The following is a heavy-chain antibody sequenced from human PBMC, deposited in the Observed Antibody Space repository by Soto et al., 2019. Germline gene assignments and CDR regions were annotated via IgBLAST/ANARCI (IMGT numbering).Heavy chain of an antibody. J-gene: IGHJ6*02. CDR3: ARNGIVVPAAMPYYYGMDV. D-gene: IGHD2-2*01. CDR2: IYPGDSDT. Sequence: PGESPKISCKGSGYSFTSYWIGWVRQMPGKGLEWMGIIYPGDSDTRYSPSFQGQVTISADKSISTAYLQWSSLKASDTAMYYCARNGIVVPAAMPYYYGMDVWGQGTTVTVSS. V-gene: IGHV5-51*01. CDR1: GYSFTSYW.